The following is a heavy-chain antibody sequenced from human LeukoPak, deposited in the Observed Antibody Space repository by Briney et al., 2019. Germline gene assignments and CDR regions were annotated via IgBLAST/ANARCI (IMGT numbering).Heavy chain of an antibody. Sequence: PGGSLRLSCAASGFTFSSYSMNSVRQAPGKGLEWVSSISSSSSYIYYADSVKGRFTTSRNNAKNSLYLQMNSQTADDTAVHYCARVKGGSFDYWGQGTLVTVSS. CDR1: GFTFSSYS. J-gene: IGHJ4*02. CDR2: ISSSSSYI. D-gene: IGHD3-16*01. V-gene: IGHV3-21*01. CDR3: ARVKGGSFDY.